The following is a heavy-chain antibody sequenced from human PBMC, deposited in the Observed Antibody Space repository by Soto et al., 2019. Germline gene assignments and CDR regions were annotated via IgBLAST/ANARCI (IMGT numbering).Heavy chain of an antibody. CDR1: GFTFSSYA. Sequence: PGGSLRLSCAASGFTFSSYAMSWVRQAPGKGLEWVSAISGSGDCTYYADSVEGRFTISRDNSKNTLYLQMNSLRAEDTAVYYCAKDRYLDHDSRGYLFDNWGQGTLVTVSS. V-gene: IGHV3-23*01. D-gene: IGHD3-22*01. J-gene: IGHJ4*02. CDR2: ISGSGDCT. CDR3: AKDRYLDHDSRGYLFDN.